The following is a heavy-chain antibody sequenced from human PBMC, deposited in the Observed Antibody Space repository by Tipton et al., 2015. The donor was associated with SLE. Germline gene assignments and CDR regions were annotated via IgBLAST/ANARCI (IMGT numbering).Heavy chain of an antibody. CDR2: IYHSGST. CDR3: AREDPQGLEPFDY. Sequence: LRLSCTVSGYSISSGYYWGWIRQPPGKGLEWIGSIYHSGSTYYNPSLKSRVTISVDTSKNQLSLQLSSVNTADTAVYYCAREDPQGLEPFDYWGQGTLVTVSS. D-gene: IGHD1-1*01. CDR1: GYSISSGYY. V-gene: IGHV4-38-2*02. J-gene: IGHJ4*02.